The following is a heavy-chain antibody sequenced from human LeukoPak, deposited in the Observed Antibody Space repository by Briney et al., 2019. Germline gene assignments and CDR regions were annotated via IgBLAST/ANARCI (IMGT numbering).Heavy chain of an antibody. J-gene: IGHJ4*02. CDR3: ARGKYYYGSGTYYPFDY. CDR2: ISYSGST. V-gene: IGHV4-59*01. Sequence: PSETLSLTCTVSGGSISSYYWSWIRQPPGKGLEWIGYISYSGSTNYNPSLKSRVTISVYTFNNQFSLKLSSVTAADTALYYCARGKYYYGSGTYYPFDYWGQGTLVTVSS. CDR1: GGSISSYY. D-gene: IGHD3-10*01.